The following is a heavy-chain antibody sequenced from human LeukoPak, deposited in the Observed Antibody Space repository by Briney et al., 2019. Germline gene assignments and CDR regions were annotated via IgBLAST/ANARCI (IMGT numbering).Heavy chain of an antibody. D-gene: IGHD3-3*01. CDR2: IGGSGSST. CDR3: ARDGDYDFWSGYYDY. Sequence: PGGSLRLSCAASGFIFRNYAMSWVRQAPGKGLDWVAAIGGSGSSTYYADSVKGRFTISRDNAKNSLYLQMNSLRAEDTAVYYCARDGDYDFWSGYYDYWGQGTLVTVSS. CDR1: GFIFRNYA. J-gene: IGHJ4*02. V-gene: IGHV3-23*01.